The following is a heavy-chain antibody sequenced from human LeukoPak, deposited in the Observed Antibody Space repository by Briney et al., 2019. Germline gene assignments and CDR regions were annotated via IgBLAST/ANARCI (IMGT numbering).Heavy chain of an antibody. D-gene: IGHD6-19*01. CDR1: GFTFSSYE. CDR3: ASQFWWAAVVGPALDC. CDR2: ISSGDSAI. J-gene: IGHJ4*02. Sequence: GGSLRLSCAASGFTFSSYEMNWVRQAPGKGLEWVSYISSGDSAIYYADSVKGRFTISGDNAKNSLYLQMNSLRAEDTAVYYCASQFWWAAVVGPALDCWGQGSLVTVSS. V-gene: IGHV3-48*03.